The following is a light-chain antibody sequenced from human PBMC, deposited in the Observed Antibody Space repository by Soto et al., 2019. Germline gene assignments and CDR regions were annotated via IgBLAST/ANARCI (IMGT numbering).Light chain of an antibody. V-gene: IGKV3-11*01. CDR2: DAS. J-gene: IGKJ4*01. CDR3: EPPSNCPHSP. CDR1: QSVSSY. Sequence: EIVLTQSPATLSLSPGERATLSCRASQSVSSYLAWYQQKPGQAPSLLIYDASNRATGIPARFSGSGSGTDFTLTISSLEPEDFSFYYCEPPSNCPHSPFGGLTNLDIK.